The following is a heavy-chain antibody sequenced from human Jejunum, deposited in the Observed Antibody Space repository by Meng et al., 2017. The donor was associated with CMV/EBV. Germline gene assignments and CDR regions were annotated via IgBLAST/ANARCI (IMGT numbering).Heavy chain of an antibody. J-gene: IGHJ4*02. CDR2: INHSGSG. D-gene: IGHD6-13*01. Sequence: GGSFSGYHWSWIRQSPGQGLEWIGQINHSGSGSYNPSLRRRVTISEDTSKIQFSLRLTSVTAADTATYYCARYYCASSNCYPFDSWGQGELVTVSS. CDR1: GGSFSGYH. CDR3: ARYYCASSNCYPFDS. V-gene: IGHV4-34*01.